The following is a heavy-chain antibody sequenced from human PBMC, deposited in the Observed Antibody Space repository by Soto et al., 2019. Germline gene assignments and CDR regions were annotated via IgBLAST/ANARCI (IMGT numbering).Heavy chain of an antibody. CDR1: GITFSSYG. V-gene: IGHV3-30*03. CDR3: ARDFSRGGSGYYPFDS. Sequence: SLRLSCAASGITFSSYGMHWVRQAPGKGLEWVAVISYDGNNKYYADSVKGRFTISRDNSKNTLYLQMNSLRDEDTAVYYCARDFSRGGSGYYPFDSWGQGTLVTVSS. D-gene: IGHD3-22*01. CDR2: ISYDGNNK. J-gene: IGHJ4*02.